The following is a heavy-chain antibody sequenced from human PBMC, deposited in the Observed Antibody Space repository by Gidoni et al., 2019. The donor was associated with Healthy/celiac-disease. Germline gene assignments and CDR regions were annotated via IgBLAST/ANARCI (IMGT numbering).Heavy chain of an antibody. CDR3: ARASLSASSRDXFXI. Sequence: QVQLQQWGAGLLKPSETLSLTCAVYGGSFSGYYWSWIRQPPGKGLEWIGEINHSGSTNYNPSLKSRVTISVDTSKNQFSLKLSSVTAADTAVYYCARASLSASSRDXFXIWGQGTMVTVSS. J-gene: IGHJ3*02. V-gene: IGHV4-34*01. D-gene: IGHD6-13*01. CDR2: INHSGST. CDR1: GGSFSGYY.